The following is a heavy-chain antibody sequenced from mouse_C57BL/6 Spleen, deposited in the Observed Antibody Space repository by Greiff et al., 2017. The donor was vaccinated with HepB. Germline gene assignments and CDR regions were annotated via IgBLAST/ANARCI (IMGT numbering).Heavy chain of an antibody. Sequence: QVQLKESGAELVRPGASVTLSCKASGYTFTDYEMHWVKQTPVHGLEWIGAIDPETGGTAYNQKFKGKAILTADKSSSTAYMELRSLTSEDSAVYYCTDYGSSSWFAYWGQGTLVTVSA. D-gene: IGHD1-1*01. CDR3: TDYGSSSWFAY. V-gene: IGHV1-15*01. J-gene: IGHJ3*01. CDR2: IDPETGGT. CDR1: GYTFTDYE.